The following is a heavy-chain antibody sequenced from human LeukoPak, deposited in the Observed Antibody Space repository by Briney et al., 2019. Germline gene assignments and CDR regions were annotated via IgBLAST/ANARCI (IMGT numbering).Heavy chain of an antibody. J-gene: IGHJ4*02. D-gene: IGHD3-10*01. CDR2: IESKSDGGTT. CDR1: GFSFSRAW. V-gene: IGHV3-15*04. Sequence: GGSLRLSCAASGFSFSRAWMSWVRQAPGKGLEWVGRIESKSDGGTTDYAAPVKGRFTISRDDSKNTLFLQVNSLKIEDTAVYYCTTVTLRPVGLWGQGTLVTVSP. CDR3: TTVTLRPVGL.